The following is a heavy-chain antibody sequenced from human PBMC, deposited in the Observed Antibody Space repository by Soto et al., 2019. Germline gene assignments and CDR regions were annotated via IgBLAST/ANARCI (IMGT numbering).Heavy chain of an antibody. CDR2: IYYSGST. CDR3: ARVGWYYYGSGSYFWFDP. J-gene: IGHJ5*02. CDR1: GGSISSYY. D-gene: IGHD3-10*01. V-gene: IGHV4-59*12. Sequence: SETLSLTCTVSGGSISSYYWSWIRQPPGKGLEWIGYIYYSGSTNYNPSLKSRVTISVDTSKNQFSLKLSSVTAADTAVYYCARVGWYYYGSGSYFWFDPWGQGTLVTVSS.